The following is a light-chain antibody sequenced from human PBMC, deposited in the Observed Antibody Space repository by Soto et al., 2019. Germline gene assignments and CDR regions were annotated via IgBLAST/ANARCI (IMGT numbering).Light chain of an antibody. CDR3: QHMRT. V-gene: IGKV1-5*01. CDR2: DAS. Sequence: DIQMTQSPSTLSASIGDRVTITCRASQNINYWIAWYQQKPGKAPKFLIYDASTLESGVPSRFSGSGFGTEFSLTISSLQPDDFGSYYCQHMRTFGQGTKVDIK. J-gene: IGKJ1*01. CDR1: QNINYW.